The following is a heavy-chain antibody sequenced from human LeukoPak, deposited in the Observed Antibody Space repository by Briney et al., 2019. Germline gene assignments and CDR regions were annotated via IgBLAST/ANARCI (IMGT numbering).Heavy chain of an antibody. J-gene: IGHJ4*02. CDR2: FDPEDGET. CDR1: GYTLTELS. Sequence: GASVKVSCKVSGYTLTELSMHWVRQAPGKGLEWMGGFDPEDGETIYAQKFQGRVTMTEDTSTDTAYMELSSLRSDDTAVYYCARCSGGSCLKPLFDYWGQGTLVTVSS. D-gene: IGHD2-15*01. CDR3: ARCSGGSCLKPLFDY. V-gene: IGHV1-24*01.